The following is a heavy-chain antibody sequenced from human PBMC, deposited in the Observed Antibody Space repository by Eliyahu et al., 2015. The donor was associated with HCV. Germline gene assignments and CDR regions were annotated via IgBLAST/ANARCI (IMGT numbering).Heavy chain of an antibody. CDR3: ARDRGSGYYWGYFDH. CDR1: GFIFSGHG. Sequence: QVQLVESGGGVVQPGRSLRLSCXASGFIFSGHGMHWGRQAPGKGLEWVAVISYDETKKDSADSVKGRFTISRDNSKNTLYLQMNSLRPEDTAVYYCARDRGSGYYWGYFDHWGQGTLVTVSS. D-gene: IGHD5-12*01. V-gene: IGHV3-30*03. J-gene: IGHJ4*02. CDR2: ISYDETKK.